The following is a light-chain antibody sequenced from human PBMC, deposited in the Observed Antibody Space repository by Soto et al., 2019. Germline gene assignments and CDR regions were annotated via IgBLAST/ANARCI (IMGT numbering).Light chain of an antibody. CDR3: QQYGSSSWT. Sequence: EIVLTQSPGTLSLSPGERATLSCRASHTISSSYLAWYQQKPGQAPRLLMYGISRRATGIPDRFSGSGSGTDFTLTISRLEPEDFAVYYCQQYGSSSWTFGQGTKVDSK. CDR1: HTISSSY. J-gene: IGKJ1*01. V-gene: IGKV3-20*01. CDR2: GIS.